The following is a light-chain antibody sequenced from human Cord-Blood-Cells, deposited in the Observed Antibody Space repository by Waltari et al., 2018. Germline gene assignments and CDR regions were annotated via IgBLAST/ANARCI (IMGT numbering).Light chain of an antibody. CDR2: AAS. Sequence: AIQMTQSPSSLSASVGDRVTITCRASQGIRNDLGWYQQKPGKDPKLLIYAASSLQSGVPSRFSGSGSGTDFTLTISSLQPEDFATYYCLQDYNYPRFGGGTKVEIK. CDR3: LQDYNYPR. J-gene: IGKJ4*01. CDR1: QGIRND. V-gene: IGKV1-6*01.